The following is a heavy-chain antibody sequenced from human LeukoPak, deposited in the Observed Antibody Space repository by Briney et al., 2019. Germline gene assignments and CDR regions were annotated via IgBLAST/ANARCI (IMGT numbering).Heavy chain of an antibody. Sequence: PGGSPRLSCAGSGFMFSSYWIYWVRQAPGKGLESVANIKQDGSQIHYVDSVKGRFTISRDNAQNSVYLQMNSLRVEDTAVYYCARDSGEYSFGGFWYFDVWGRGTLVTVSS. D-gene: IGHD5-18*01. J-gene: IGHJ2*01. CDR3: ARDSGEYSFGGFWYFDV. CDR1: GFMFSSYW. V-gene: IGHV3-7*05. CDR2: IKQDGSQI.